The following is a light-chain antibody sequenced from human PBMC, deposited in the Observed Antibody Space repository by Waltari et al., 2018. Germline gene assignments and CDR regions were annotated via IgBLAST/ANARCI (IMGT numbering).Light chain of an antibody. J-gene: IGLJ2*01. CDR3: SSQSTKNGVI. CDR1: SSDVGGDHY. V-gene: IGLV2-14*03. CDR2: DVN. Sequence: QSALTQPASVSGSPGQSITISCTGSSSDVGGDHYVFWYEDHPGQAPKVIIYDVNKRPSGVSDRFSGSKSGNTASLTISGLQAEDEATFYCSSQSTKNGVIFGGGTKVTVL.